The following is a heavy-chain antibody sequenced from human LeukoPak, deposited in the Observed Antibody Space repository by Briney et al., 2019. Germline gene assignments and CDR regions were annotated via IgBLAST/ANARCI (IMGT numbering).Heavy chain of an antibody. CDR1: GGSISSGDYY. D-gene: IGHD3-10*01. CDR3: ARHVSYASGGYQFDN. Sequence: PSQTLSLTCTVSGGSISSGDYYWSWIRQPPGKGLEWIGYLYYNGNTNYHPSLKSRVTISADTSKTQFFLKLASVTAADTAVYYCARHVSYASGGYQFDNWGQGIPVTVSS. J-gene: IGHJ4*02. CDR2: LYYNGNT. V-gene: IGHV4-30-4*01.